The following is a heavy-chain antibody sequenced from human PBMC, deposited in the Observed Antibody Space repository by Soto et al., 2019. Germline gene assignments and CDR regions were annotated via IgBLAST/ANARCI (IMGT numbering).Heavy chain of an antibody. CDR3: AKSLPRSYVDV. V-gene: IGHV3-23*01. CDR2: ISGSGATT. J-gene: IGHJ6*03. CDR1: GFTFSSCV. Sequence: GGSLRLSCAASGFTFSSCVMNWVRRAPGKGLEWVSIISGSGATTYYADSVKGRFIISRDNSKNSLYLQMNSLRADDTAVYYCAKSLPRSYVDVWGKGTTVTVSS.